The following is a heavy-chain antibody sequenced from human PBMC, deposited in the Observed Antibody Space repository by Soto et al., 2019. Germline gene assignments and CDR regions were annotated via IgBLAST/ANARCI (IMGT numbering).Heavy chain of an antibody. CDR2: INSDGSST. J-gene: IGHJ6*02. V-gene: IGHV3-74*01. Sequence: PGGSLRLSCAASGFTLSSYWMHWVRQAPGKGLVWVSRINSDGSSTTYADSVKGRITSSRDNAKNTLYLQMNSLSADDTAVYYCARAKDYYGMDVWGQGTTVTVSS. CDR1: GFTLSSYW. CDR3: ARAKDYYGMDV.